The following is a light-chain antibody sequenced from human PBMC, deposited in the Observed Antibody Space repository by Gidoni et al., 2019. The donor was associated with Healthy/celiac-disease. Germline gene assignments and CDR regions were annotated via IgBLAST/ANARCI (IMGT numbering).Light chain of an antibody. CDR3: QKYNSALERT. CDR1: QGISNL. Sequence: LQYTQSPSSLSAPAGDSVTITCRADQGISNLLAWYQQKPRKVPKLLIYAASTLQSGVPSRFSGRGSGKGFTLNISSLQPENVATYYCQKYNSALERTFGPGTKVDIK. V-gene: IGKV1-27*01. J-gene: IGKJ3*01. CDR2: AAS.